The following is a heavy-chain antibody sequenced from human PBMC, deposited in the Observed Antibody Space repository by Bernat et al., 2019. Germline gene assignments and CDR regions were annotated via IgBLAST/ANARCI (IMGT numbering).Heavy chain of an antibody. CDR2: IWYDGSNK. CDR3: ARGGELGILDG. J-gene: IGHJ4*02. Sequence: QVQLVESGGGVVQPGRSLRLSCAASGFTFSSYGMHWVRRAPGKGLEWVAVIWYDGSNKYYADSVKGRFTISRDNSKNTLYLQMNSLRAEDTAVYYCARGGELGILDGWGQGTLVTVSS. D-gene: IGHD3/OR15-3a*01. CDR1: GFTFSSYG. V-gene: IGHV3-33*01.